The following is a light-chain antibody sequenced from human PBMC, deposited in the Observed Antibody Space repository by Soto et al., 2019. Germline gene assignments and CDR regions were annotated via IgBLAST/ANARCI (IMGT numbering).Light chain of an antibody. Sequence: DIQMTKSPSSLSASVGDTVTITCQASQDITYHLNWYQQKPGKAPNLLIYDASHLETEVPSRFSGSGSGTYFTLTVSSLQPEDIGTFYCQKYDGVPQFGPGTKVDL. V-gene: IGKV1-33*01. CDR2: DAS. CDR1: QDITYH. J-gene: IGKJ3*01. CDR3: QKYDGVPQ.